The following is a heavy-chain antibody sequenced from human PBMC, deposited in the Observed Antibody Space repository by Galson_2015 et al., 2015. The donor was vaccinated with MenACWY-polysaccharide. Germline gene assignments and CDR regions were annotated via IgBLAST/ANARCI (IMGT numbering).Heavy chain of an antibody. Sequence: SVKVSCKASGYTFTSYDINWVRQATGQGLEWMGWMNPNSGNTGYAQKFQGRVTMTRNTSISTAYMELSSLRSEDTAVYYCARGLEGCSSTSCYWPPDVWGKGTTVTVSS. CDR1: GYTFTSYD. CDR3: ARGLEGCSSTSCYWPPDV. CDR2: MNPNSGNT. D-gene: IGHD2-2*01. V-gene: IGHV1-8*01. J-gene: IGHJ6*04.